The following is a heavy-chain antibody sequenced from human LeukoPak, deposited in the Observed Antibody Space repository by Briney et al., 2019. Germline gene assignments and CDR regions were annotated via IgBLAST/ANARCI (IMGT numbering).Heavy chain of an antibody. J-gene: IGHJ4*02. CDR2: ISWDGGST. D-gene: IGHD3-22*01. CDR3: AKDGLGYYDSSGYYDFPYYFDY. CDR1: GFTFDDYA. Sequence: PGGSLRLSCAASGFTFDDYAMHWVRQAPGKGLEWVSLISWDGGSTYYADSVKGRFTISRDNSKNSLYLQMNSLRAEDTALYYCAKDGLGYYDSSGYYDFPYYFDYWGQGTLVTVSS. V-gene: IGHV3-43D*03.